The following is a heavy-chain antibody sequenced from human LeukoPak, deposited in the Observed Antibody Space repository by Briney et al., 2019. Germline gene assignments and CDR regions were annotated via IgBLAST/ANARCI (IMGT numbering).Heavy chain of an antibody. V-gene: IGHV1-2*03. CDR2: INPNSGDT. CDR3: ARGDSSPYCYFDY. J-gene: IGHJ4*02. D-gene: IGHD3-22*01. CDR1: GYTFTGYY. Sequence: LVASVKVSYKASGYTFTGYYLHWVRQAPGQGLEWMGWINPNSGDTNYAQKFQGRVTMTRDTSISTAYMELSRLRSDDTAVFYCARGDSSPYCYFDYWGQGTLVTVSS.